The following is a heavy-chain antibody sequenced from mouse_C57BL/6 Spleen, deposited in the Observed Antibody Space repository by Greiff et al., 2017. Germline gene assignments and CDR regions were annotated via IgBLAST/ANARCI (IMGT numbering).Heavy chain of an antibody. V-gene: IGHV1-80*01. CDR2: IYPGDGDP. D-gene: IGHD1-1*01. CDR3: AIFVSYDYYGACDY. CDR1: GYAFSSYW. Sequence: VQLQQSGAELVKPGASVKMSCKASGYAFSSYWMNWVKQRPGQGLEWIGKIYPGDGDPNYNGKFKGKATLTADKSSSTAYMQLRSLSSEASAVYVCAIFVSYDYYGACDYWGQGTTLTVSS. J-gene: IGHJ2*01.